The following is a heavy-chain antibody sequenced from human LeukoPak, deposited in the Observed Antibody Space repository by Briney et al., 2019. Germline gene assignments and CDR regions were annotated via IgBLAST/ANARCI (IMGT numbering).Heavy chain of an antibody. CDR3: ARDSDYYGSGSSHLIIAGYYYYYMDV. CDR2: IYTSGST. V-gene: IGHV4-4*07. J-gene: IGHJ6*03. Sequence: PSETLSLTCTVSGVSISSYCWSWIRQPAGKGLEWIGRIYTSGSTKYNPSLKKRVTMSVDTSKNQFSLKLSSVTAADTAVYYCARDSDYYGSGSSHLIIAGYYYYYMDVWGKGTTVTVSS. D-gene: IGHD3-10*01. CDR1: GVSISSYC.